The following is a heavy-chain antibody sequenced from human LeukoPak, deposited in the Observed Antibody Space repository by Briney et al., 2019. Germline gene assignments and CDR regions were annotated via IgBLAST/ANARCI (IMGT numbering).Heavy chain of an antibody. J-gene: IGHJ4*02. CDR1: GGTFSSYA. CDR3: ALIGYSSGWYDFDY. Sequence: SVKVSCKASGGTFSSYATSWGRQAPGQGLEWLGGIIPIFGTANYAQKFQGRVTITADESTSTAYMELSSLRSEDTAVYYCALIGYSSGWYDFDYWGQGTLVTVSS. CDR2: IIPIFGTA. V-gene: IGHV1-69*01. D-gene: IGHD6-19*01.